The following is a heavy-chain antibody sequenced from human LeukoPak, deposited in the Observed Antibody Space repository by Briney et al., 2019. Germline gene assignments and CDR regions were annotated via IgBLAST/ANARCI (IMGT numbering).Heavy chain of an antibody. CDR1: GFTFSSSA. CDR2: IWSDGSDK. V-gene: IGHV3-33*08. Sequence: GGSLRLSCAASGFTFSSSAMSWVRQAPGKGLEWVAVIWSDGSDKFYADSVKGRFTISRDNFKNTLYLQMDSLRVEDTAVYYCVREVGRAYYFDYWGQGTPVTVSS. CDR3: VREVGRAYYFDY. D-gene: IGHD1-26*01. J-gene: IGHJ4*02.